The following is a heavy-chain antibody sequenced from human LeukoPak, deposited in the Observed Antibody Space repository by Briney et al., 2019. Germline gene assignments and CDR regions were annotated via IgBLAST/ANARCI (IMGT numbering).Heavy chain of an antibody. CDR2: IYYSGST. Sequence: PSETLSLTCTVSGGSISSSSYYWGWIRQPPGKGLEWIGSIYYSGSTYYNPSLKSRVTISVDTSKDLFSLKLSSVTAADTAVYYCARDPGIAAVYFDYWGQGTLVTVSS. J-gene: IGHJ4*02. D-gene: IGHD6-13*01. CDR3: ARDPGIAAVYFDY. V-gene: IGHV4-39*07. CDR1: GGSISSSSYY.